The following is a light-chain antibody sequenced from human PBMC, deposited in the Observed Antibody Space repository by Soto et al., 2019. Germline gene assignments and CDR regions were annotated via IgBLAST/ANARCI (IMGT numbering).Light chain of an antibody. CDR1: QTISSC. J-gene: IGKJ1*01. Sequence: MTQAPATLSVSKGDRATIPCRASQTISSCLAWYQQKPGQAPKLLIYKASTLTTGVPSRFSGSGSGTEFTLTISSLQPDDFATYYCQHSNSYPEAFGQGTKVDI. CDR3: QHSNSYPEA. CDR2: KAS. V-gene: IGKV1-5*03.